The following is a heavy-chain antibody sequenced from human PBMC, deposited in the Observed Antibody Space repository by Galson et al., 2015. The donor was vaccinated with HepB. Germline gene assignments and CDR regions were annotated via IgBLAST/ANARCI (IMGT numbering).Heavy chain of an antibody. CDR1: GFTFSSYW. D-gene: IGHD5-18*01. CDR3: ARNWGYTYGNLPGY. J-gene: IGHJ4*02. Sequence: SLRLSCAASGFTFSSYWMHWVRQAPGKGLVWVSRINSDGSATSYADSVKGRFTISRDNAKNTLYLQMKSLRAEDTAVYYCARNWGYTYGNLPGYWGQGTLVTVSS. CDR2: INSDGSAT. V-gene: IGHV3-74*01.